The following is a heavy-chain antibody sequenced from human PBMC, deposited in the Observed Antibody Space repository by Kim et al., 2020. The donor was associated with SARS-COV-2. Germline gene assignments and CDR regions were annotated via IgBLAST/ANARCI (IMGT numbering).Heavy chain of an antibody. CDR1: GGSISSGGYY. V-gene: IGHV4-31*03. CDR2: IYYSGST. J-gene: IGHJ6*02. CDR3: ARDLRNYYYGMDV. D-gene: IGHD5-12*01. Sequence: SETLSLTCTVSGGSISSGGYYWSWIRQHPGKGLEWIGYIYYSGSTYYNPSLKSRVTISVDTSKNQFSLKLSSVTAADTAVYYCARDLRNYYYGMDVWGQGTTVTVSS.